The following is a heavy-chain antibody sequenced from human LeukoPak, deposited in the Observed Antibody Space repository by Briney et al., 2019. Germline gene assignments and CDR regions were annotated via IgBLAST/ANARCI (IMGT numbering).Heavy chain of an antibody. D-gene: IGHD3-22*01. J-gene: IGHJ6*02. V-gene: IGHV1-18*01. CDR2: ISAYNGNT. CDR3: ARGSYYDSSGYYFKDYYYGMDV. CDR1: GYTFTSYG. Sequence: ASVKVSCKASGYTFTSYGISWVRQAPGQGLERMGWISAYNGNTNYAQKLQGRVTMTTDTSTSTAYMELRSLRSDDTAVYYCARGSYYDSSGYYFKDYYYGMDVWGQGTTVTVSS.